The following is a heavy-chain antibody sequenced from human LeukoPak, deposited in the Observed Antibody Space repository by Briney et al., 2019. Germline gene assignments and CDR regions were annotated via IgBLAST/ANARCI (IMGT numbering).Heavy chain of an antibody. CDR3: ARANWDYGSGIYHFDL. V-gene: IGHV3-9*01. CDR1: GFTFDDYA. D-gene: IGHD3-10*01. J-gene: IGHJ4*02. CDR2: ISWNSRSI. Sequence: GGSLRLSCTASGFTFDDYAMHWVRQVPGKGLDWVSSISWNSRSIDYADSVKGRFTISRDNDKKSLYLQMNSLRDEDTAVYYCARANWDYGSGIYHFDLWGQGSLVTVSS.